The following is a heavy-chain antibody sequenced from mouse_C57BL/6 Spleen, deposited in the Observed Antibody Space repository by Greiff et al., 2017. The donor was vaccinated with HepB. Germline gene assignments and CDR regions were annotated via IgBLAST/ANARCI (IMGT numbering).Heavy chain of an antibody. J-gene: IGHJ2*02. V-gene: IGHV1-50*01. CDR3: ARAGPTVVTSEFDY. CDR2: IDPSDSYT. Sequence: QVQLQQPGAELVKPGASVKLSCKASGYTFTSYWMQWVKQRPGQGLVWIGEIDPSDSYTNYNQQFKGKSTLTVDTSSSTAYVQLSSLTSEDSAVLYCARAGPTVVTSEFDYWGKVTSLTVSS. CDR1: GYTFTSYW. D-gene: IGHD1-1*01.